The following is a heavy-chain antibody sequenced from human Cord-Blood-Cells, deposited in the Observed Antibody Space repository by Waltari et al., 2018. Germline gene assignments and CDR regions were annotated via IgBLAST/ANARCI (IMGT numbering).Heavy chain of an antibody. J-gene: IGHJ4*02. D-gene: IGHD1-20*01. Sequence: EVQLVESGGGLVQPGWSLRLSCAASGFPFSSHALSWVRQAPGKGLEWVSAISGSGGSTYYADSVKGRFTISRDNSKNTLYLQMNSLRAEDTAVYYCAKDQDIMGRLTGTDYWGQGTLVTVSS. CDR3: AKDQDIMGRLTGTDY. V-gene: IGHV3-23*04. CDR2: ISGSGGST. CDR1: GFPFSSHA.